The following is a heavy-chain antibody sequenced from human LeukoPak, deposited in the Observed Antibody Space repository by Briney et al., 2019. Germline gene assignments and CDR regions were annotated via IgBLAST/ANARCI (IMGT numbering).Heavy chain of an antibody. CDR3: ARPYYYDSSAPLDDAFDI. CDR2: IIPIFGTA. D-gene: IGHD3-22*01. CDR1: GGTFSSYA. Sequence: ASVKVSCKASGGTFSSYAISWVRQAPGQGLEWMGGIIPIFGTANYAQKFQGRVTITADESTSTAYMELSSLRSEDTAVYYCARPYYYDSSAPLDDAFDIWGQGTMVTVSS. J-gene: IGHJ3*02. V-gene: IGHV1-69*13.